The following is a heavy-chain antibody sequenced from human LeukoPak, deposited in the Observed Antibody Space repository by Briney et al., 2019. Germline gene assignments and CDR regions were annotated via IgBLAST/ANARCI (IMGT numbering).Heavy chain of an antibody. Sequence: SETLSLTCTVSGGSISSSSYYWGWIRQPPGKGLEWIGSIYYSGSTYYNPSLKSRVTISVDTSKNQFSLKLSSVTAADTAAYYCARCWGSLWYFDLWGRGTLVTVSS. CDR2: IYYSGST. J-gene: IGHJ2*01. CDR3: ARCWGSLWYFDL. CDR1: GGSISSSSYY. V-gene: IGHV4-39*01. D-gene: IGHD7-27*01.